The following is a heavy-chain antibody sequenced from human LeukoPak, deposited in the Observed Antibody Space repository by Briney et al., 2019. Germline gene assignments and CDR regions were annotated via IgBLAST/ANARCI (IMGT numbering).Heavy chain of an antibody. CDR2: IKQDGSEK. Sequence: PGGSLRLSCAASGFTFSNYWMSWVRQAPGKGLEWVANIKQDGSEKYYVDSVKGRFTISRDDAKNSLYLQMNSLRVEDTALYYCARKAYGMDVWGKGTTVTVSS. V-gene: IGHV3-7*03. CDR1: GFTFSNYW. J-gene: IGHJ6*04. CDR3: ARKAYGMDV.